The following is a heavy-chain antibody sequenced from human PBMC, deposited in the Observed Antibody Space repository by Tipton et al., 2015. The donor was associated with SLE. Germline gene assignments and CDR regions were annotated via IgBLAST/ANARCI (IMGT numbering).Heavy chain of an antibody. D-gene: IGHD6-6*01. CDR3: ASTMYSSSSNYYYMDV. Sequence: LRLSCTVSGGSISSYYWSWIRQPPGKGLEWIGYIYYSGSTNYNPSLKSRVTISVDTSKNQFSLKLSSVTAADTAVYYCASTMYSSSSNYYYMDVWGKGTTVTVSS. CDR1: GGSISSYY. V-gene: IGHV4-59*08. CDR2: IYYSGST. J-gene: IGHJ6*03.